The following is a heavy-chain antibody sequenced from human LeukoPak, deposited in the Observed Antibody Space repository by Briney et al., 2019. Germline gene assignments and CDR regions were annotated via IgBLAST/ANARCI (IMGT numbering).Heavy chain of an antibody. J-gene: IGHJ5*02. CDR2: IYYSGST. CDR3: ASRIAVARWSGWFDP. V-gene: IGHV4-39*06. CDR1: GGSISSSSYY. Sequence: SETLSLTCTVSGGSISSSSYYWGWIRQPPGKGLEWIGSIYYSGSTYYNPSLKSRVTISVDTSKNQFPLKLSSVTAADTAVYYCASRIAVARWSGWFDPWGQGTLVTVSS. D-gene: IGHD6-19*01.